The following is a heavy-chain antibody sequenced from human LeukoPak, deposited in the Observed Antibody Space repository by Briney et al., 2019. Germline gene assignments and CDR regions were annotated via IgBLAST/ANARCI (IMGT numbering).Heavy chain of an antibody. Sequence: ASVKVSCKASGDRFTGDHIHWGRQAPGPGLEWMGKIDPNGGGTNYAQTFQARVTMTRDTSINTAYMELNTLRSDDNAVYYCARHWVRGKGYLDYWGQGTLVTVSS. J-gene: IGHJ4*02. CDR3: ARHWVRGKGYLDY. CDR2: IDPNGGGT. D-gene: IGHD3-16*01. V-gene: IGHV1-2*02. CDR1: GDRFTGDH.